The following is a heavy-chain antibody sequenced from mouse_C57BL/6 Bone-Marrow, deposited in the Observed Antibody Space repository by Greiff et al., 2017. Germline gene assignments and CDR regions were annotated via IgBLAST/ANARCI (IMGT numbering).Heavy chain of an antibody. Sequence: QVQLQQSGPELVKPGASVKLSCKASGYTFTSYDINWVKQRPGQGLEWIGWIYPRDGSTKYKEKLKGKATLTVDTSSSTAYMELHSLTSADSAVYFCARDYGSSYWYFDVWGTGTTVTVSS. CDR1: GYTFTSYD. V-gene: IGHV1-85*01. J-gene: IGHJ1*03. D-gene: IGHD1-1*01. CDR3: ARDYGSSYWYFDV. CDR2: IYPRDGST.